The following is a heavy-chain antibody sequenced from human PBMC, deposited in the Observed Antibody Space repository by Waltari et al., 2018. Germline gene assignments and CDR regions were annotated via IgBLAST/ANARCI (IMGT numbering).Heavy chain of an antibody. CDR1: GGTFSSYA. Sequence: QVQLVQSGAEVKKPGSSVKVSCKASGGTFSSYAISWVRQAPGQGLEGMGRIIPIFGTANYAQKFQGRVTITADKSTSTAYMELSSLRSEDTAVYYCASVNPYIAAPTPLYLWGRGTLVTVSS. J-gene: IGHJ2*01. CDR3: ASVNPYIAAPTPLYL. CDR2: IIPIFGTA. V-gene: IGHV1-69*08. D-gene: IGHD6-13*01.